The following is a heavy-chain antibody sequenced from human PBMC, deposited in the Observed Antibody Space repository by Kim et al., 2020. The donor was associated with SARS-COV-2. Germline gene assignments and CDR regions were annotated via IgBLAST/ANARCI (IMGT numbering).Heavy chain of an antibody. J-gene: IGHJ4*02. V-gene: IGHV4-38-2*02. CDR1: GYSVSSDYY. D-gene: IGHD3-10*01. Sequence: SETLSLTCTVSGYSVSSDYYWAWIRQPPGEALEWIGSVSHSGSTYYNPSLKSRVILSVDTSKNQLSLKLTSVTAADTAIYFCARVGVSGTWVVYWVRGTL. CDR3: ARVGVSGTWVVY. CDR2: VSHSGST.